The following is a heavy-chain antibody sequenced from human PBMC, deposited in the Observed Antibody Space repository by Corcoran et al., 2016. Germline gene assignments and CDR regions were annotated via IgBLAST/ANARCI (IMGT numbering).Heavy chain of an antibody. Sequence: QVQLVESGGGVVQPGRSLRLSCAASGFIFSSYGMHWVRQAPGKGLEWVAVISYDGSSKYYADSMKGRFTISRDNSKNTLYLQMNSLRAEDTAVYYCAKGKTIFGVVDYFDYWGQGTLVTVSS. J-gene: IGHJ4*02. CDR1: GFIFSSYG. CDR3: AKGKTIFGVVDYFDY. CDR2: ISYDGSSK. V-gene: IGHV3-30*18. D-gene: IGHD3-3*01.